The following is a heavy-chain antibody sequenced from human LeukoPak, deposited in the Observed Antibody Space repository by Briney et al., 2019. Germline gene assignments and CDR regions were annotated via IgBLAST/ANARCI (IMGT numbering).Heavy chain of an antibody. CDR3: ARDRGGYYDSSGYFYY. J-gene: IGHJ4*02. CDR2: SWGSDNTM. Sequence: PGGSLRLSCARCGFTFSSYEMSWVRQAPGTGLEWIAYSWGSDNTMFYADSVQGRFTIFRDHAKNSVYLQMTSLRAEDTAIYYCARDRGGYYDSSGYFYYWGQGTLVTVTS. V-gene: IGHV3-48*03. CDR1: GFTFSSYE. D-gene: IGHD3-22*01.